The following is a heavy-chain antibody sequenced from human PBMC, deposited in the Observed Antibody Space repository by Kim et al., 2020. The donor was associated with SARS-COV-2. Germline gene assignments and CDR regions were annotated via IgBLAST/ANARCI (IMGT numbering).Heavy chain of an antibody. CDR2: ISYAGSNK. J-gene: IGHJ4*02. V-gene: IGHV3-33*05. D-gene: IGHD1-20*01. CDR1: GFTFSSYG. Sequence: GGSLRLSCAASGFTFSSYGMHWVRQAPGKGLEWVAVISYAGSNKYYADSVKGRFTISRDNSKNTLYLQMNSLRAEDTAVYYCARGAYITGAPKFDYWGQGTLVTVSS. CDR3: ARGAYITGAPKFDY.